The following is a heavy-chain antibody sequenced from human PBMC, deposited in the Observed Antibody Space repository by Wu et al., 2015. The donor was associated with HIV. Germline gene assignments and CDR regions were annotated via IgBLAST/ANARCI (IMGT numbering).Heavy chain of an antibody. CDR3: ARELYGTVSGLSMDV. Sequence: QVQLVQSGTEVKKPGTSLTMSCETFGYTFTNYYIHWVRQAPGQGLEWVGMTNTDGGNTRFAQRFRGRVTMTRDSSTKTVNLHLSNLKYEDTAVYHCARELYGTVSGLSMDVWGRGTTVIVS. CDR2: TNTDGGNT. D-gene: IGHD3-16*01. CDR1: GYTFTNYY. V-gene: IGHV1-46*01. J-gene: IGHJ6*03.